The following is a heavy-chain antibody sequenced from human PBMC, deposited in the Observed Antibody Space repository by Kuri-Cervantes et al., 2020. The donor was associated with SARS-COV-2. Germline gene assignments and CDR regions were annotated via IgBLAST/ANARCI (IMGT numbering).Heavy chain of an antibody. D-gene: IGHD3-3*01. CDR3: ARHYPAGVAYGFFDY. Sequence: SETLSLTCTVSGGSISSSSYYWGWLRQPPGKGLEWIGNIFYSGSAYYNLSLKSRITISVDTSNNQFSLKLNSLTAADTAIYYCARHYPAGVAYGFFDYWGQGALVTVSS. V-gene: IGHV4-39*01. CDR1: GGSISSSSYY. CDR2: IFYSGSA. J-gene: IGHJ4*02.